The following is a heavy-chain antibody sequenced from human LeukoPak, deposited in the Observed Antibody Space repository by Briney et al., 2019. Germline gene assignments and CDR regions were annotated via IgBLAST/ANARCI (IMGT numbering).Heavy chain of an antibody. CDR2: IYYSGST. V-gene: IGHV4-59*08. Sequence: SETLSLTCTVSGGSISSYYWSWIRQPPGKGLEWIGYIYYSGSTNYNPSLKSRVTISVDTSKNQFSLKLSSVTAADTAVYYCASPLFGDYVRYWGQGTLVTVSS. D-gene: IGHD4-17*01. CDR1: GGSISSYY. CDR3: ASPLFGDYVRY. J-gene: IGHJ4*02.